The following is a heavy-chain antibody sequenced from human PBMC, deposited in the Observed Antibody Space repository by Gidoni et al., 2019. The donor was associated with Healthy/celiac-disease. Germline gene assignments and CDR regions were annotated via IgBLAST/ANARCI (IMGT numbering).Heavy chain of an antibody. J-gene: IGHJ4*02. V-gene: IGHV3-23*01. CDR1: GFAFSSYA. D-gene: IGHD6-19*01. CDR3: AKVPPTHSGWYEVAFDY. CDR2: ISGSGGST. Sequence: EVQLLEAGGGLVQPGGSLRLSCAASGFAFSSYAMSGVRQAPGKGLEWVSAISGSGGSTYYAASVKGRFPISRDNSKNTLYLQMNSLRAEDTAVYYCAKVPPTHSGWYEVAFDYWGQGTLVTVSS.